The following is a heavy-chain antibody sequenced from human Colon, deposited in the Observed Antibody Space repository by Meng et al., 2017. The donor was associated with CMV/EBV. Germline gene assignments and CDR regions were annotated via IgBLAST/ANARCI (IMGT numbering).Heavy chain of an antibody. V-gene: IGHV3-7*03. D-gene: IGHD2-15*01. CDR3: ARDGVVVLGATRD. CDR2: IKQDGSEK. CDR1: GFTFSQYE. Sequence: GESLKISCAASGFTFSQYEMNWVRQTPGKGLEWVANIKQDGSEKYYVDSVKGRFTISRDNAKNSLYLQMNSLRAEDTAIYYCARDGVVVLGATRDWGQGTLVTVSS. J-gene: IGHJ4*02.